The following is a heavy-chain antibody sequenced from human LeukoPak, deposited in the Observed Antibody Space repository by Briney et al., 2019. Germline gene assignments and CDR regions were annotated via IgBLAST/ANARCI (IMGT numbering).Heavy chain of an antibody. V-gene: IGHV4-34*01. D-gene: IGHD6-13*01. CDR1: GGSFSGYY. J-gene: IGHJ6*02. CDR3: ASFLAAPVMDV. Sequence: SETLSLTCAVYGGSFSGYYWSWIRQPPGKGLEWIGEINHSGSTNYNPSLKSRVTISVDTSKNQFSLKLSSVTAADTAVYYCASFLAAPVMDVWGQGTTVTVSS. CDR2: INHSGST.